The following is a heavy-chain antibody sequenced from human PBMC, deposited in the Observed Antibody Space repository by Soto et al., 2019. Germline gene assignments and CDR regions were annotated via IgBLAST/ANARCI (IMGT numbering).Heavy chain of an antibody. CDR1: GYTFTSYG. V-gene: IGHV1-18*04. CDR3: ARAPVTRSSGWYYFDY. D-gene: IGHD6-19*01. CDR2: ISAYNGNT. J-gene: IGHJ4*02. Sequence: ASVKVSCKASGYTFTSYGISWVRQAPGQGLEWMGWISAYNGNTNYAQKLQGRVTMTTDTSTSTAYMELRSLRSDDTAVYYCARAPVTRSSGWYYFDYWGQGTLVTVSS.